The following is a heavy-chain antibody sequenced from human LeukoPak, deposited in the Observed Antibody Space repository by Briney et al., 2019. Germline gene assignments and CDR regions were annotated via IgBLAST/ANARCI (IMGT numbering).Heavy chain of an antibody. D-gene: IGHD3-22*01. Sequence: GGSLRLSCAASGFTFSYYAMNWVRQAPGKGLEWVSFIYSGGNTYYADSVKGRFTISRDNSKNTVHLQMNSLRAEDTAMYYCARRAGDYSHPYDYWGQGTLVTVSS. CDR3: ARRAGDYSHPYDY. J-gene: IGHJ4*02. CDR1: GFTFSYYA. CDR2: IYSGGNT. V-gene: IGHV3-53*01.